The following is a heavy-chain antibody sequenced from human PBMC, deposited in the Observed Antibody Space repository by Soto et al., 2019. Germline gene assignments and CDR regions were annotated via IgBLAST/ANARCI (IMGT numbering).Heavy chain of an antibody. Sequence: QVQLVQSGAEVKKPGASVNISCKASGYTLNGYAISGVRQAPGQGLEWMGWFSSYNGYTSYAQNFQGRVTMTTDTSTNTAYMEMRSLRSDDTAVYYCARVLQWSPPAYWGQGFLVTVSS. V-gene: IGHV1-18*01. CDR3: ARVLQWSPPAY. CDR2: FSSYNGYT. CDR1: GYTLNGYA. D-gene: IGHD6-19*01. J-gene: IGHJ4*02.